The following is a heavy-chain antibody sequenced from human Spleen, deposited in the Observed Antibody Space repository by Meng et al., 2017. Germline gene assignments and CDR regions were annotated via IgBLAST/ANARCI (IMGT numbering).Heavy chain of an antibody. D-gene: IGHD3-10*01. CDR3: ARDSGLLWFGELLS. Sequence: SETLSLTCAVSGYSISSGYYWGWIRQPPGKGLEWIGSIYHSGSTYYNPSLKSRVTISVDTSKNQFSLKLSSVTAADTAVYYCARDSGLLWFGELLSWGQGTLVTVSS. CDR2: IYHSGST. J-gene: IGHJ4*02. CDR1: GYSISSGYY. V-gene: IGHV4-38-2*02.